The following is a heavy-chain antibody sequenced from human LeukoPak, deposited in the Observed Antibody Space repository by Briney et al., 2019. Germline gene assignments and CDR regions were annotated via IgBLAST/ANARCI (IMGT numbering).Heavy chain of an antibody. V-gene: IGHV4-59*01. CDR1: GGSISSYY. Sequence: PSETLSLTCTVSGGSISSYYWSWIRQPPGKGLEWIGYIHYSGSTNYNPSLKSRVTISVDTSKNQFSLKLRSVTAADTAVYYCARGPYSSSWLYFDYWGQGTLVTVSS. CDR3: ARGPYSSSWLYFDY. D-gene: IGHD6-13*01. J-gene: IGHJ4*02. CDR2: IHYSGST.